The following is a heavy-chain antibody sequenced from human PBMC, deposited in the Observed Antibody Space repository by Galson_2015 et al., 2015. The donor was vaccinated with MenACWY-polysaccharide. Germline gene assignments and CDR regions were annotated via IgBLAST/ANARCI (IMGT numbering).Heavy chain of an antibody. J-gene: IGHJ6*04. CDR2: IYYSGST. CDR3: ARGITGSKRRMDV. Sequence: SETLSLTCTASGGSVSSGSYYWSWLRQPPGKGLEWIVYIYYSGSTNYNPSLRSRVTISVDTSKNQFSLKLSSVTAADTAVYYCARGITGSKRRMDVWGKGTTVTVSS. CDR1: GGSVSSGSYY. V-gene: IGHV4-61*01. D-gene: IGHD1/OR15-1a*01.